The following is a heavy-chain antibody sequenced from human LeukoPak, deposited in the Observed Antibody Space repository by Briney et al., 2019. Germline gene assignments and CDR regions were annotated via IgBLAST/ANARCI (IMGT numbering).Heavy chain of an antibody. D-gene: IGHD3-10*01. Sequence: SVKVSCKASGGTFSSHAISWVRQAPGQGLEWMGRIIPIFGIANYAQKFQGRVTITADKSTSTAYMELSSLRSEDTAVYYCARAAHYYGPGSRDLGRYYFDYWGQGTLVTVSS. CDR1: GGTFSSHA. V-gene: IGHV1-69*04. CDR3: ARAAHYYGPGSRDLGRYYFDY. J-gene: IGHJ4*02. CDR2: IIPIFGIA.